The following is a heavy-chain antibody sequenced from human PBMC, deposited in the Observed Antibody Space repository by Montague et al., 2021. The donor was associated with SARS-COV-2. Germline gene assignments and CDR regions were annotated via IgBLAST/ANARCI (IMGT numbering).Heavy chain of an antibody. CDR3: ARGNCSSTTCYRSPHY. CDR1: RGSFSGYY. CDR2: INHSGGV. Sequence: SETLSLTCTVHRGSFSGYYWTWIRQPPGKGLEWIGEINHSGGVNXNPSLKSRVTISVDTSKNHFSLKLRSVTAADTAIYYCARGNCSSTTCYRSPHYWGQGTTVAVSS. D-gene: IGHD2-2*01. J-gene: IGHJ6*02. V-gene: IGHV4-34*01.